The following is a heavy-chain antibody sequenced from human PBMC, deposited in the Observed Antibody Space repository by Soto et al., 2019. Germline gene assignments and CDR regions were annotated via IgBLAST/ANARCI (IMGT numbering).Heavy chain of an antibody. CDR1: GGSFSGYY. D-gene: IGHD3-10*01. J-gene: IGHJ6*02. V-gene: IGHV4-34*01. CDR3: ARAGGITMVRGVIPYGMDV. Sequence: SETLSLTCAVYGGSFSGYYWSWIRQPPGKGLEWIGEINHSGSTNYNPSLKSRVTISVDTSKNQFSLKLSSVTAADTAVYYCARAGGITMVRGVIPYGMDVWGQGTTVTVSS. CDR2: INHSGST.